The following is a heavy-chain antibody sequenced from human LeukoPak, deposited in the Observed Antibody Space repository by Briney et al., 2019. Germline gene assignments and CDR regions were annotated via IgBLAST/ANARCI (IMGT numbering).Heavy chain of an antibody. CDR1: GGSFSGYY. J-gene: IGHJ4*01. CDR3: AGDHYLALKD. CDR2: INHSGST. D-gene: IGHD1-14*01. V-gene: IGHV4-34*01. Sequence: SETLSLTCAVYGGSFSGYYWSWIRQPPGKGLEWIGEINHSGSTNYNPSLKSRVTISVDTSNNQFSLKLSSVTAADTAVYYCAGDHYLALKDWGHGILVTVSS.